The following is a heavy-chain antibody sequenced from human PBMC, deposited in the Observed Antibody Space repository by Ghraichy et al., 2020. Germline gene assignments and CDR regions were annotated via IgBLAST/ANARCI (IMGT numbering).Heavy chain of an antibody. CDR3: AKEAGTIYFQN. J-gene: IGHJ1*01. Sequence: GGSLRLSCAASGFKFDDFSMHWVRLSPGKGLEGVSLINDISRKRFYAESVKGRFTISRENRKKSLYLQMDSLRVEDSGLYYCAKEAGTIYFQNWGQGTLVTVSS. CDR2: INDISRKR. D-gene: IGHD1-14*01. CDR1: GFKFDDFS. V-gene: IGHV3-43*01.